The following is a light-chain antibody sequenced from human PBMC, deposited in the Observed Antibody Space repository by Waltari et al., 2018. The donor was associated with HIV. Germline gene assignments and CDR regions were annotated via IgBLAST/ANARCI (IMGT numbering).Light chain of an antibody. J-gene: IGLJ3*02. CDR3: QTWDTGIRV. CDR2: LNSDGSH. Sequence: QLVLTQSPSASASLGASVKFTCTLSSGHSNYDIAWHQQQPEKGPRYLMKLNSDGSHSKGDGIPYLFSGSSSGAERYLTISSLQSEDEADYYCQTWDTGIRVFGGGTKLTVL. CDR1: SGHSNYD. V-gene: IGLV4-69*01.